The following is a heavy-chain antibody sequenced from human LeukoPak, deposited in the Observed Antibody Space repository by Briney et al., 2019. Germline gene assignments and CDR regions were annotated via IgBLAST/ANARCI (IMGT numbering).Heavy chain of an antibody. J-gene: IGHJ4*02. V-gene: IGHV4/OR15-8*02. CDR1: GVSISSDNW. D-gene: IGHD3-10*01. Sequence: SETLSLTCAVYGVSISSDNWWTWVRQPPGKGLEWIGETHRSGDTKYSPSLNGRVTISMDNSKNQLSLNLISVTAADTAIYFCATRHHSRTYMVPLDSWGQGTLVTVSS. CDR2: THRSGDT. CDR3: ATRHHSRTYMVPLDS.